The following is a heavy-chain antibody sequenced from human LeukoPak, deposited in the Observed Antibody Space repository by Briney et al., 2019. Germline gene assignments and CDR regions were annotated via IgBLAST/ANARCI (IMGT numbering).Heavy chain of an antibody. CDR1: GGTFSSYA. D-gene: IGHD1-26*01. V-gene: IGHV1-69*04. Sequence: RRASVKVSCKASGGTFSSYAISWVRQAPGQGLEWMGRIIPILGIANYAQKFQGRVTITADKSTSTAYMELSSLRSEDTAVYYCARGEPSWAAFDIWGQGTMVTVSS. J-gene: IGHJ3*02. CDR2: IIPILGIA. CDR3: ARGEPSWAAFDI.